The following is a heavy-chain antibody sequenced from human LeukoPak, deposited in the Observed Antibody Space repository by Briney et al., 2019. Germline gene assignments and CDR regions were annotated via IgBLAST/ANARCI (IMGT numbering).Heavy chain of an antibody. J-gene: IGHJ4*02. CDR1: GDSITDYY. D-gene: IGHD6-13*01. CDR2: IYHSGNT. CDR3: AREEGIAAAGALEY. V-gene: IGHV4-59*01. Sequence: SETLSLTCNVSGDSITDYYWSWIRQPPGKGLEWLGFIYHSGNTNYNPSLASRVTLSLDTSKTQLSLRLTAVTAADTAVYYCAREEGIAAAGALEYWGQGILVTVSS.